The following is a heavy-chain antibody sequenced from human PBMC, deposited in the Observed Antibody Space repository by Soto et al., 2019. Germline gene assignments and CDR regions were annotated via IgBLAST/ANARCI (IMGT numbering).Heavy chain of an antibody. D-gene: IGHD2-15*01. CDR1: GGSIYRSGYY. CDR2: IDYNGVT. J-gene: IGHJ4*02. V-gene: IGHV4-39*01. Sequence: SETLSLTCTVSGGSIYRSGYYWGWIRQPPGRGLEWIGNIDYNGVTYSNPSLKSRVTISRDTSKNQFSLKLTSVTAADTALYYCGKVLVGATGHTDSDSWGPGTPVTVSS. CDR3: GKVLVGATGHTDSDS.